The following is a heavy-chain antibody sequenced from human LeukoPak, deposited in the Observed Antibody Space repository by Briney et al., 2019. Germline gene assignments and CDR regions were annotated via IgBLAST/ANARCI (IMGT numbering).Heavy chain of an antibody. V-gene: IGHV3-49*04. D-gene: IGHD6-13*01. CDR3: TRVMGIAAPSFDY. CDR2: IRSKAYGGTT. J-gene: IGHJ4*02. CDR1: GFTFSDYA. Sequence: GGSLRLSCTASGFTFSDYATSWVRQAPGKGLEWVGFIRSKAYGGTTEYAASVKGRFTISRDDSKSIAYLQMNSLKTEDTAVYYCTRVMGIAAPSFDYWGQGTLVTVSS.